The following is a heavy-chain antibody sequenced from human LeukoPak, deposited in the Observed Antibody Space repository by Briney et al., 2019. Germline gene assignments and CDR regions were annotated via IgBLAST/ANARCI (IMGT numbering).Heavy chain of an antibody. CDR2: ITPNSGGT. CDR3: ARDGYGGNSFDY. J-gene: IGHJ4*02. CDR1: GYTFTGYF. D-gene: IGHD4-23*01. V-gene: IGHV1-2*02. Sequence: ASVKVSCKASGYTFTGYFLHWVRQAPGQGLEWMGWITPNSGGTNYAQKFQGRVTMTRDTSITTAYMELSRLRSDDTAVYYCARDGYGGNSFDYWGRGTLVTVSS.